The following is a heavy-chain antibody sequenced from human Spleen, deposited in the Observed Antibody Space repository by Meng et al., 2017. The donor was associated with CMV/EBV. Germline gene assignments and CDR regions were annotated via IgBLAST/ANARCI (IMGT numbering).Heavy chain of an antibody. Sequence: ASVKVSCKASGYTFTSYDINWVRQATGQGLEWMGWMNPNSGGTNYAQKFQGRVTMTRDTSISTAHMELRRLRIDDTAVYYCARGRGGSSSALLGYWGQGTLVTVSS. CDR2: MNPNSGGT. J-gene: IGHJ4*02. V-gene: IGHV1-2*02. CDR3: ARGRGGSSSALLGY. D-gene: IGHD6-6*01. CDR1: GYTFTSYD.